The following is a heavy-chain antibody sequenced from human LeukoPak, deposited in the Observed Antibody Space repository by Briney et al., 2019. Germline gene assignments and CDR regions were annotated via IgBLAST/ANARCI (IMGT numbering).Heavy chain of an antibody. Sequence: SETLSLTCTVSGGSISSYYCTWIRQPPGKGLEWIGYIYNSGSTNYNPSLKSRVTISVDTSKNQFSLKLSSVTAADTAVYYCARAFYGSGSYYSPWGQGTLVTVSS. D-gene: IGHD3-10*01. CDR1: GGSISSYY. J-gene: IGHJ4*02. CDR2: IYNSGST. V-gene: IGHV4-59*01. CDR3: ARAFYGSGSYYSP.